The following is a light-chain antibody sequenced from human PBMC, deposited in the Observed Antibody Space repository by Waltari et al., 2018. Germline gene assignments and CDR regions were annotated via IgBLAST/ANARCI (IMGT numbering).Light chain of an antibody. CDR1: QSVSRT. CDR3: QKYGRLPAT. J-gene: IGKJ1*01. CDR2: DAS. Sequence: EILLTQSPGTLSFSPGERAPLSCRASQSVSRTLAWYQQKPGQAPRLLIYDASTRATGIADRFSGSGSGTDFSLTISRLEPEDFAVYYCQKYGRLPATFGQGTKVEIK. V-gene: IGKV3-20*01.